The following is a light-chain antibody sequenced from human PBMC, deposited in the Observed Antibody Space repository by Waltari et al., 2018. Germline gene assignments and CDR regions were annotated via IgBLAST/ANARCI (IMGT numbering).Light chain of an antibody. CDR3: QQYYSTPYT. CDR1: QSVLYSSNNENY. CDR2: WAS. V-gene: IGKV4-1*01. J-gene: IGKJ2*01. Sequence: DIVMTQSPDSLAVSLGERATINCKSSQSVLYSSNNENYLAWYQQKPGHPPKLLIYWASTRESGVPDRFSGSGSGTDFTSTINSLQAEDVAVYYCQQYYSTPYTFGQGTKLEIK.